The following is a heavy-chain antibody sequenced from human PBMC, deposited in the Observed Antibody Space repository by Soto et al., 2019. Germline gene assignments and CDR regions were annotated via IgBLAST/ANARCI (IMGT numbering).Heavy chain of an antibody. CDR2: ISNDGSNK. CDR1: GFTFSRYG. CDR3: AKIPQKTCSGGSFYSW. J-gene: IGHJ4*02. Sequence: QVQLVESGGGVVQPGRSLRLSGATSGFTFSRYGMHWDRQAPGKGMEWVAVISNDGSNKYYADSVKGRFTISRDNSKNTLYLQMNSLRAEDTAVYYCAKIPQKTCSGGSFYSWWGQGTLVTVSS. D-gene: IGHD2-15*01. V-gene: IGHV3-30*18.